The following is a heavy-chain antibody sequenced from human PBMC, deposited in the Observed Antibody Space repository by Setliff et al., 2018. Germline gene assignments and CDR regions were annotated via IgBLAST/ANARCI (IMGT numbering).Heavy chain of an antibody. J-gene: IGHJ5*02. CDR1: GGSFSEYH. V-gene: IGHV4-34*01. D-gene: IGHD6-6*01. CDR2: INHSGST. Sequence: PSETLSLTCAVSGGSFSEYHWSWIRQTPGKGLEWIGKINHSGSTIVNPSLKGRVTMSIYMSKSQFSLTLTSVTAADTAVYYCARGRNVAARLLDTWGQGSRVTVSS. CDR3: ARGRNVAARLLDT.